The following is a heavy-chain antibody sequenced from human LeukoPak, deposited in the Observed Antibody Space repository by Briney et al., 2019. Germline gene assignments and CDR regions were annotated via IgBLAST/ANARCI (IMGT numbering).Heavy chain of an antibody. CDR1: GFTFSDYY. CDR3: AKVLWFGELLSPFDY. J-gene: IGHJ4*02. Sequence: PGGSLRLSCAASGFTFSDYYMSWIRQAPGKGLEWVSYISSSGSTIYYADSVKGRFTISRDNAKNSLYLQMNSLRAEDTAVYYCAKVLWFGELLSPFDYWGQGTLVTVSS. V-gene: IGHV3-11*01. D-gene: IGHD3-10*01. CDR2: ISSSGSTI.